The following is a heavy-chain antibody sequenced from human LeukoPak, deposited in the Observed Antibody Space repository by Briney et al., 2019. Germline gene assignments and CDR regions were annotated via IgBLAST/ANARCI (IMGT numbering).Heavy chain of an antibody. CDR1: GFNFSTFA. J-gene: IGHJ6*02. Sequence: PGGSLRLSCAASGFNFSTFAVHWVRQAPGKGLEWVAVKSSDGTEKYVDSVKGRFTISRDNAKNSLYLQMNSLRAEDTALYYCAKEHLPSSSGWYLPYGMDVWGQGTTVTVSS. CDR3: AKEHLPSSSGWYLPYGMDV. V-gene: IGHV3-30*18. CDR2: KSSDGTE. D-gene: IGHD6-19*01.